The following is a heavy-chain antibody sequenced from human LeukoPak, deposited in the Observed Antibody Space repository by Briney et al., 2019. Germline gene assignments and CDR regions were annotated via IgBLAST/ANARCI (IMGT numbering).Heavy chain of an antibody. Sequence: KPSETLSLTCTVSGGSVTYTNYYWGWLRQPPGKGLQWIGVIYYNGKTYYNPSLKSRVTVAVDTSKNQFSLKLSSVTAADTAVYYCARSVVGQWLINYWGQGALVTVSS. CDR1: GGSVTYTNYY. V-gene: IGHV4-39*01. CDR3: ARSVVGQWLINY. J-gene: IGHJ4*02. D-gene: IGHD6-19*01. CDR2: IYYNGKT.